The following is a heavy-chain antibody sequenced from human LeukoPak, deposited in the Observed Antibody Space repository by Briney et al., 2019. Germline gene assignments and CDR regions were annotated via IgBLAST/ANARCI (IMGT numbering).Heavy chain of an antibody. CDR3: ARASSNIAAAAYNWFDP. CDR2: IDPHSGGT. D-gene: IGHD6-13*01. J-gene: IGHJ5*02. CDR1: GYSFIDYY. Sequence: EASVRVSCKTSGYSFIDYYMHWVRQAPGQGLEWMGWIDPHSGGTNYAQKFQGRVTMTRDTSISTAYMELSRLRSDDTAVYYCARASSNIAAAAYNWFDPWGQGTLVTVSS. V-gene: IGHV1-2*02.